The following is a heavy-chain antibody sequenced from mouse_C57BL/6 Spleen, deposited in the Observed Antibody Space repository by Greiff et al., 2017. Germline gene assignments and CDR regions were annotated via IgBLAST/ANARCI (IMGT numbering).Heavy chain of an antibody. D-gene: IGHD1-1*01. V-gene: IGHV14-3*01. J-gene: IGHJ3*01. CDR3: ASDWLYEYYGNAY. Sequence: VQLQQSVAELVRPGASVKLSCTASGFNIKNSYMHWVKQRHEQGLEWIGGIDPENGNTKYAQKFKGKATITADTSSNTAYLQIYILTSKNTSIYFDASDWLYEYYGNAYWGQGTLVTVSA. CDR2: IDPENGNT. CDR1: GFNIKNSY.